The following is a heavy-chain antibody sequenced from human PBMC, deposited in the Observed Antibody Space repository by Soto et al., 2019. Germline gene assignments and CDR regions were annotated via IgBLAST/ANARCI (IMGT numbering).Heavy chain of an antibody. Sequence: PSGKVSCKASSGTFTSYYMHCVRQAPGQGLEWMGIINPSGDTSYAQKFQGRVTMTRDTSTSTVYMELSSLRSEATAVYYCARDKGRSPLDYWGQGTLVTVS. CDR2: INPSGDT. J-gene: IGHJ4*02. D-gene: IGHD2-15*01. CDR3: ARDKGRSPLDY. CDR1: SGTFTSYY. V-gene: IGHV1-46*01.